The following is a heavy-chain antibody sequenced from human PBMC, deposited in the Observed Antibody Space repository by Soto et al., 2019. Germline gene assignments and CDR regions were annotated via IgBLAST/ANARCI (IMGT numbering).Heavy chain of an antibody. CDR2: VYSTGRT. Sequence: QVQLQQSGPGLVKPSETLSLTCSVSSGPSSSHNWGWIRQPPGRGLEWIGYVYSTGRTSYNPSLKSRVSISADPTTHPISLTLTSVTDADTAVYYCVRQGIGNLHGLVDVWGQGTTVRVSS. J-gene: IGHJ6*02. D-gene: IGHD1-1*01. CDR1: SGPSSSHN. CDR3: VRQGIGNLHGLVDV. V-gene: IGHV4-59*08.